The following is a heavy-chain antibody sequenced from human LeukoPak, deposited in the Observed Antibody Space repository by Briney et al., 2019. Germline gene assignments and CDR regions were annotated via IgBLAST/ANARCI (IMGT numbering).Heavy chain of an antibody. Sequence: GESLKISCKGSGCSFTSYWIGWVRQMPGKGLEWMGIIYPGDSDTRYSPSFQGQVTISADKSISTAYLQWSSLKASDTAMYYCARHSHDSSGYYYAYFDYWGQGTLVTVSS. CDR2: IYPGDSDT. CDR1: GCSFTSYW. CDR3: ARHSHDSSGYYYAYFDY. V-gene: IGHV5-51*01. D-gene: IGHD3-22*01. J-gene: IGHJ4*02.